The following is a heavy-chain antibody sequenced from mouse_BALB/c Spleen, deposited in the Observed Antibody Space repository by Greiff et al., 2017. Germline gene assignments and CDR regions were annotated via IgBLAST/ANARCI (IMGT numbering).Heavy chain of an antibody. CDR2: IWSGGST. CDR3: AKRDYGYRLFAY. V-gene: IGHV2-5-1*01. J-gene: IGHJ3*01. D-gene: IGHD1-2*01. Sequence: VKLLESGPSLVQPSQSLSITCTVSGFSLTSYGVHWVRQSPGKGLEWLGVIWSGGSTDYNAAFMSRLSITKDNTKSQVFFKMNSLQADDTAIYYCAKRDYGYRLFAYWGQGTLVTVSA. CDR1: GFSLTSYG.